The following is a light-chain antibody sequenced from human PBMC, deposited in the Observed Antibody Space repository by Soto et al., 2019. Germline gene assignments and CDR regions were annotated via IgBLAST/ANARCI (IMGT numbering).Light chain of an antibody. Sequence: QSVLTQPPSASGTAGQVVTISCSGGDSNIGSNTVTWYQQLPGTAPKLVIYSNYDRPSGVPDRFSGSTSGTSASLVIRGLQSEDEADYYCAAWDDILNGYVFGGGTKLTVL. V-gene: IGLV1-44*01. CDR1: DSNIGSNT. CDR3: AAWDDILNGYV. J-gene: IGLJ1*01. CDR2: SNY.